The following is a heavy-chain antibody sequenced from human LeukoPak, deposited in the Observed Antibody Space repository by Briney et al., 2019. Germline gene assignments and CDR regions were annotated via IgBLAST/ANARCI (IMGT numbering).Heavy chain of an antibody. V-gene: IGHV3-21*01. D-gene: IGHD3-22*01. CDR2: ITGSSSFI. CDR1: GFTFSTYS. Sequence: GGSLRLSCAASGFTFSTYSMNWVRQAPGKGLEWVSSITGSSSFIYYADSVKGGFTISRDNAKNSLHLQMNSLRAEDTAVYYCARNYDSSGYGYNWFDPWGQGTLVTVSS. CDR3: ARNYDSSGYGYNWFDP. J-gene: IGHJ5*02.